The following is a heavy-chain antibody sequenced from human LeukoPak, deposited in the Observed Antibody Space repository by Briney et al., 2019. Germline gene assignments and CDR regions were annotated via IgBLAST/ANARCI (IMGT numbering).Heavy chain of an antibody. Sequence: GGSLRLSCAASGFTFSSYWMHWVRQAPGKGLVWVSRINSDGSSTSYADSVKGRFTISRDNSKNTLYLQMNSLRAEDTAIYYCAKDLPSYDSSGPADFWGQGTLVTVSS. CDR2: INSDGSST. J-gene: IGHJ4*02. V-gene: IGHV3-74*01. CDR3: AKDLPSYDSSGPADF. CDR1: GFTFSSYW. D-gene: IGHD3-22*01.